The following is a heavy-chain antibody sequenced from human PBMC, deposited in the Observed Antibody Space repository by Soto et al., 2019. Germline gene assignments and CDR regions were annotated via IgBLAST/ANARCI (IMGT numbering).Heavy chain of an antibody. J-gene: IGHJ4*02. CDR1: GYTFTNYD. CDR3: ARGPMSCTSSSCTYFFDY. CDR2: MNPNSGNT. D-gene: IGHD2-2*01. V-gene: IGHV1-8*01. Sequence: ASVKVCFKASGYTFTNYDINWVRKATGQGLEWMGWMNPNSGNTGYAQKLQGRVTMTRNTSMSTASMELSRLRSEDTVVYYCARGPMSCTSSSCTYFFDYWAQGTLVTVSS.